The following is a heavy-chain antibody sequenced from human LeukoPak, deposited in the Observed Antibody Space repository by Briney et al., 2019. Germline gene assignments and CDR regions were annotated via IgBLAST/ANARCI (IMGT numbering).Heavy chain of an antibody. CDR3: ARASSGIGVVNHCYYMDV. J-gene: IGHJ6*03. V-gene: IGHV3-13*01. CDR1: GFTFSSYD. CDR2: IGTAGDT. Sequence: GSLRLSCAASGFTFSSYDMHWVRQATGKGLEWVSAIGTAGDTYYPGSVKGRFTISRENAKNSLYLQMNSLRAGDTAVYYCARASSGIGVVNHCYYMDVWGKGTTVTVSS. D-gene: IGHD3-3*01.